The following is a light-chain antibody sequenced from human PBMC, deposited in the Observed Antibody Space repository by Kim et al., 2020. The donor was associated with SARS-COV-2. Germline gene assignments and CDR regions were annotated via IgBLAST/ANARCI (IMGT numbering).Light chain of an antibody. CDR2: SAS. Sequence: VSPGERATLSCRASHSVSTFVAWYQQKPGQAPRIFIYSASSRATGIPARFSATGSGTEFTLTISSLQSEDFAVYYCQHYNTWPPTLGQGTKVDIK. CDR3: QHYNTWPPT. CDR1: HSVSTF. V-gene: IGKV3-15*01. J-gene: IGKJ2*01.